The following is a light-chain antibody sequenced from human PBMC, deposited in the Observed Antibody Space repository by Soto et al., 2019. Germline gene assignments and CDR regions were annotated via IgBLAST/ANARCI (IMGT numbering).Light chain of an antibody. Sequence: LTQPPSASGTPGQRVTISCSGSSTNIGSNTVNWYQQLPGTAPKLLIYSNNQRPSGVPYRFSGSKSGTSASLAVSGLQSEDEADYYCCSYAGSYADVFGTGTNVTVL. CDR2: SNN. CDR1: STNIGSNT. V-gene: IGLV1-44*01. J-gene: IGLJ1*01. CDR3: CSYAGSYADV.